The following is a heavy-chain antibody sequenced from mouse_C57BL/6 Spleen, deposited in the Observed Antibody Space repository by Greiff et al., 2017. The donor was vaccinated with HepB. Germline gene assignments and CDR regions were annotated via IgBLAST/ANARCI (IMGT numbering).Heavy chain of an antibody. J-gene: IGHJ3*01. Sequence: QVHVKQPGTELVKPGASVKLSCKASGYTFTSYWMHWVKQRPGQGLEWIGNINPSNGGTNYNEKFKSKATLTVDKSSSTAYMQLSSLTSEDSAVYYCARDTTHRGFAYWGQGTLVTVSA. CDR2: INPSNGGT. V-gene: IGHV1-53*01. D-gene: IGHD3-1*01. CDR3: ARDTTHRGFAY. CDR1: GYTFTSYW.